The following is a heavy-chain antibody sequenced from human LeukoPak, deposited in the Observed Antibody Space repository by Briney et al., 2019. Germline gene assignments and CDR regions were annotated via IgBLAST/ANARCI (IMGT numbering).Heavy chain of an antibody. CDR3: MNYNPNGIVFSGPTYGRTV. Sequence: GGSLRLSCAASGFTFSGSAMHWVRQASGKGLEWVGRIRSKGNNYATAYAASVKGRFTISRDDSKNTAFLQMNRLKTEDTAAYSGMNYNPNGIVFSGPTYGRTVGGKGTTVTAS. D-gene: IGHD1-14*01. CDR2: IRSKGNNYAT. J-gene: IGHJ6*04. V-gene: IGHV3-73*01. CDR1: GFTFSGSA.